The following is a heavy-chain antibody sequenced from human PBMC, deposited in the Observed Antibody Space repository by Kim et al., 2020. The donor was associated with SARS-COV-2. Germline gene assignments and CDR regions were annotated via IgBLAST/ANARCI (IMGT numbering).Heavy chain of an antibody. CDR1: GFTFSSYS. V-gene: IGHV3-48*02. CDR2: ISSSSSTI. CDR3: YLSAGFGDVVLVPDY. Sequence: GGSLRLSCAASGFTFSSYSMNWVRQAPGKGLEWVSYISSSSSTIYYADSVKGRFTISRDNAKNSLYLQMNSLRDEDTAVYYCYLSAGFGDVVLVPDYWGQGTLVTVSS. D-gene: IGHD3-10*01. J-gene: IGHJ4*02.